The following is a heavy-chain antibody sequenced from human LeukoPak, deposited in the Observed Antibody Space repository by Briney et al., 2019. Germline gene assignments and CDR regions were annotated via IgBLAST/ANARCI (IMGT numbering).Heavy chain of an antibody. CDR3: APRGGPATYY. Sequence: PGGSLRLSCAASGFTFSTYTMNWVRQAPGKGLEWVPFISSSSSYMYYADSVKGRFTISRDNTKKSLYLQMNSLRAEDTAVYYCAPRGGPATYYWGHGTLVTVSS. D-gene: IGHD1-1*01. CDR1: GFTFSTYT. V-gene: IGHV3-21*01. CDR2: ISSSSSYM. J-gene: IGHJ4*01.